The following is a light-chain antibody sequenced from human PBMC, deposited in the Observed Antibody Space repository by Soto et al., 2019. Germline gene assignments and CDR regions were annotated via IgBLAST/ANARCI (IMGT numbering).Light chain of an antibody. CDR2: DAS. V-gene: IGKV1-5*01. Sequence: DIQMTQSPSTLSASVGDRVTITCRASQSISSWLAWYQQKPGKAPKLLIYDASSLEGWVPSSFSGSGSATEFILTISSLQPDDFATYYCQQYKDGAWTFGQGTRVEIK. CDR3: QQYKDGAWT. CDR1: QSISSW. J-gene: IGKJ1*01.